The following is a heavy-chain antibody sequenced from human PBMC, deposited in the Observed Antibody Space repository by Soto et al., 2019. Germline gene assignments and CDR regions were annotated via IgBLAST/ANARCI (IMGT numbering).Heavy chain of an antibody. CDR3: ARVRRTWEPYLFDY. CDR2: IYYSGST. D-gene: IGHD1-26*01. Sequence: KPSETLSLPCTVSGGSISSYYWSWLRQPPGKGLEWLGYIYYSGSTNYNPSLKSRVTISVDTSKNQFSLKLSSVTAADTAVYYCARVRRTWEPYLFDYWGQGTLVTVPS. CDR1: GGSISSYY. J-gene: IGHJ4*02. V-gene: IGHV4-59*01.